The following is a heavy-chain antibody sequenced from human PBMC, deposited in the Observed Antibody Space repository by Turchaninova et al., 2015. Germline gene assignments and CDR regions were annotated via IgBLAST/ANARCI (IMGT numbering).Heavy chain of an antibody. CDR1: VGSVSGYY. D-gene: IGHD6-19*01. J-gene: IGHJ4*02. CDR2: INHSGST. Sequence: QVQPMQWGAGLLNPSAPPSITCAFYVGSVSGYYWSWIRQPPGKGLEWIGEINHSGSTNYTPSLKSRVTISVDTSKNQFSLKLSSVTAADTAVYYCARAPYSSGCFDYWGQGTLVTVSS. CDR3: ARAPYSSGCFDY. V-gene: IGHV4-34*01.